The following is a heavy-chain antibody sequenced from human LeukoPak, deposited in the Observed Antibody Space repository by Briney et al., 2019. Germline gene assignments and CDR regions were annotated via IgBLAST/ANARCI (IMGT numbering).Heavy chain of an antibody. D-gene: IGHD2-2*01. CDR2: IIPTFGTA. J-gene: IGHJ6*04. CDR3: TLGYCSSTSCRPEIYYYYGMDV. V-gene: IGHV1-69*13. Sequence: GASVKVSCKASGGTFSSYAISWVRQAPGQGLEWMGGIIPTFGTANYAQKFQGRVTITADESTSTAYMELSSLRSEDTAVYYCTLGYCSSTSCRPEIYYYYGMDVWGKGTTVTVSS. CDR1: GGTFSSYA.